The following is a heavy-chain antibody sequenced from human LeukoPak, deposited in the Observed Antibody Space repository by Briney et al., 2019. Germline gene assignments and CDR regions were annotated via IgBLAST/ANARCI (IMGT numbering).Heavy chain of an antibody. V-gene: IGHV4-34*01. CDR3: AREWWHYYFDY. Sequence: SETLSLTCAVYGGSFSGYYWSWIRQPPGKGLEWIGEINHSGSTNYNPSLKSRVTISVDTSKNQFSLKLSSVTAADTAVYYCAREWWHYYFDYWGQGTLVTVSS. CDR1: GGSFSGYY. D-gene: IGHD2-15*01. J-gene: IGHJ4*02. CDR2: INHSGST.